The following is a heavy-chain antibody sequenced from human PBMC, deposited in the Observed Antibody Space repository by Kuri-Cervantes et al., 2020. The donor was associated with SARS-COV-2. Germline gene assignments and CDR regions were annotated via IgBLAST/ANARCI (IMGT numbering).Heavy chain of an antibody. D-gene: IGHD2-15*01. J-gene: IGHJ6*03. V-gene: IGHV3-69-1*01. CDR1: GFSFRDYA. Sequence: GESLKISCVASGFSFRDYAMNWVRQAPGKGLEWISYITSRPTMYYADSVKGRFTVSRDNAKNSLYLHMDSLRAEDSAVYSCARGGLCSGGSCYHYSYYMDVWGKGTTVTVSS. CDR3: ARGGLCSGGSCYHYSYYMDV. CDR2: ITSRPTM.